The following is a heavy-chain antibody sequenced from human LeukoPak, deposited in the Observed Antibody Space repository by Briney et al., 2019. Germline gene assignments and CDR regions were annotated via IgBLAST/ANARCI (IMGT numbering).Heavy chain of an antibody. CDR2: IISSSASI. J-gene: IGHJ4*02. V-gene: IGHV3-21*01. CDR3: ARDLQEFDS. CDR1: GFDFNTYT. Sequence: PGGSLRLSCAASGFDFNTYTMNWVRQAPGKGLEWVASIISSSASISYADSMKGRFTISRDNAKKTVYLHMSCVRAEDTAVYYCARDLQEFDSWGQGTLVTVSS.